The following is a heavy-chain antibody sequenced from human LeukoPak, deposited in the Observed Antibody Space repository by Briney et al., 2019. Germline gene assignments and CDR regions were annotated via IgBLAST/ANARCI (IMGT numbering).Heavy chain of an antibody. CDR3: ARAGAIGSVDY. V-gene: IGHV3-7*01. Sequence: GGSLRLSCVASGFTSSSYWMSWVRQAPGKVLEWVANINHDGNEKYYVSSVTGRFNISRDKAKNSLYLQRNSVRGEDTAVYYCARAGAIGSVDYWGQGTLVPVSS. J-gene: IGHJ4*02. D-gene: IGHD3-10*01. CDR2: INHDGNEK. CDR1: GFTSSSYW.